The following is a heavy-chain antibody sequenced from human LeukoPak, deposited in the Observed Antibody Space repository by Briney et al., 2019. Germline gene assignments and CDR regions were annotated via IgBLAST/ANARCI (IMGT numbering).Heavy chain of an antibody. CDR2: INPSDGST. CDR3: ARTIEGWTYGQRYHYMDV. J-gene: IGHJ6*03. V-gene: IGHV1-46*01. CDR1: GYTFTSYY. D-gene: IGHD3-10*01. Sequence: ASVKVSCKASGYTFTSYYIHWVRQAPGQGLEWMGIINPSDGSTSYAQKFQGRVTMTRDMSTTTVYMELSSLRSEDTAVYYCARTIEGWTYGQRYHYMDVWGKGTTVTISS.